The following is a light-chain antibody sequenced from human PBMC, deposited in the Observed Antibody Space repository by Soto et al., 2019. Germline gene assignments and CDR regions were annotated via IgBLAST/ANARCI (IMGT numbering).Light chain of an antibody. Sequence: EIVLTHSPVTLSLSPGERATLSCRASQSVSSNYLAWYQQKPGQAPRLLIYGASSRATGIPDRFSGAGSGTDFTLTISRLEPEDFALYYCQQHDILPITFGQGTRLEIK. CDR1: QSVSSNY. J-gene: IGKJ5*01. CDR2: GAS. V-gene: IGKV3-20*01. CDR3: QQHDILPIT.